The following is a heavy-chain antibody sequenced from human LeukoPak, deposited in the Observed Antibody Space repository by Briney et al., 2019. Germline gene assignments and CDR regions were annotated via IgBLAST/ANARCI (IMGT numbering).Heavy chain of an antibody. J-gene: IGHJ4*02. CDR3: ARDLSLSGSHLDY. Sequence: HPGGSLRLFCAACGFTFSSYEMNWVRQARGKGLEWISYISSSGSTIYYADSVKGRFTISRDNAKNSLYLQMNSLRAEDTAVYCCARDLSLSGSHLDYWGQGTLVTVSS. CDR1: GFTFSSYE. V-gene: IGHV3-48*03. CDR2: ISSSGSTI. D-gene: IGHD1-26*01.